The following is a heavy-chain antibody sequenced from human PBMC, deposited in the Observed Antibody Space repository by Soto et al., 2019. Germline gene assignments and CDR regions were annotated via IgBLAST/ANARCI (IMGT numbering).Heavy chain of an antibody. J-gene: IGHJ4*02. CDR3: ARVRGGAADY. CDR1: GGSISSFY. D-gene: IGHD2-21*01. Sequence: SETLSLTCTVSGGSISSFYWSWIRQPPGKGLEWIGYIYYSGSTNYNPSLKSRVTISVDTSKNQFSLKLSSVTAADTAVYYCARVRGGAADYRGQGTLVIVSS. V-gene: IGHV4-59*01. CDR2: IYYSGST.